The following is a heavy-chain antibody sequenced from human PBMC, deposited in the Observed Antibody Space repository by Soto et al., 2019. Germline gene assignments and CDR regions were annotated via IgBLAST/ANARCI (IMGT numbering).Heavy chain of an antibody. CDR1: VLTCSSYS. J-gene: IGHJ4*02. CDR2: ISGSGGST. Sequence: GGAXRLSCPSSVLTCSSYSITWVRHAPGKGLEWVSAISGSGGSTYYADSVKGRLTISRDNSKNTLYMQMNSLRAEDTAVYYCEKDGEVDATNITEYWGQGTLV. CDR3: EKDGEVDATNITEY. D-gene: IGHD2-15*01. V-gene: IGHV3-23*01.